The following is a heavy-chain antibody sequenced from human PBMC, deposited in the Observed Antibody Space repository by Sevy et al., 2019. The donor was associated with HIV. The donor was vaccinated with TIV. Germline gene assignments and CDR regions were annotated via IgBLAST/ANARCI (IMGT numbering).Heavy chain of an antibody. D-gene: IGHD1-26*01. CDR2: ITDSGDGT. J-gene: IGHJ4*02. Sequence: GGSLRLSCAASGFTFSSYAMSWVRQAPGKGLEWVSGITDSGDGTFHADSVQGRFTISRDNSKNTLHLQMNSLRVEDTAQYYCAKEGRDRGVPYFDYWGQGALVTVSS. CDR3: AKEGRDRGVPYFDY. V-gene: IGHV3-23*01. CDR1: GFTFSSYA.